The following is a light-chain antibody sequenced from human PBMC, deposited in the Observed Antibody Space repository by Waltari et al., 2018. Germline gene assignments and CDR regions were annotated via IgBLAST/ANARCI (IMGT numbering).Light chain of an antibody. CDR1: SSNIGTHP. Sequence: HSVLTQPPSAAGTPGPRVTISCSGSSSNIGTHPVYWYQQFPGRAPRLLIYDDNQRPSGVPSRFSVSKSGTSASLVISGLRSDDEANYYCAAWDDSPSGYVFGTGTEVTVL. J-gene: IGLJ1*01. V-gene: IGLV1-47*01. CDR3: AAWDDSPSGYV. CDR2: DDN.